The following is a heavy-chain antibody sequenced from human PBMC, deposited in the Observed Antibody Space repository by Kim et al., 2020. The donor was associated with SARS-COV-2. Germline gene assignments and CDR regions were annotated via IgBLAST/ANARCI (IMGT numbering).Heavy chain of an antibody. Sequence: GGSLRLSCVASGFTFSNYWMHWVRQVPGKGLEWVSHINPDASATNYEDSVKGRFTVSRENGKNTLRLEMRSLRAEDTAVYYCTRGGCRGDTCDRAFDIWGQGTMVTVSS. CDR1: GFTFSNYW. CDR3: TRGGCRGDTCDRAFDI. V-gene: IGHV3-74*01. CDR2: INPDASAT. J-gene: IGHJ3*02. D-gene: IGHD2-15*01.